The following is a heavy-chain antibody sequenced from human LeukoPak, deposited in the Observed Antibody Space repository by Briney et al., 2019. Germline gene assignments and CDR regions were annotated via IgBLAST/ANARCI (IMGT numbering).Heavy chain of an antibody. V-gene: IGHV4-39*01. Sequence: LETLSLTCTVSGGSISSSSYYWGWIRQPPGKGLEWIGSIYYSGSTYYNPSLKSRVTISVDTSKNQFSLKLSSVTAADTAVYYCVTLLGFVDYWGQGTLVTVSS. CDR1: GGSISSSSYY. D-gene: IGHD2-8*02. CDR3: VTLLGFVDY. J-gene: IGHJ4*02. CDR2: IYYSGST.